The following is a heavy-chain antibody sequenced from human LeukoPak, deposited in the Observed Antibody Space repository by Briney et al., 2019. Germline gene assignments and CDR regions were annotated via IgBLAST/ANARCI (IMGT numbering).Heavy chain of an antibody. CDR1: GGSISSGDYY. CDR2: IYYSGST. D-gene: IGHD3-3*01. V-gene: IGHV4-30-4*08. J-gene: IGHJ5*02. Sequence: ASQTLSLTCTVSGGSISSGDYYWSWIRQPPGKGLEWIGYIYYSGSTYYNPSLKSRVTISVDTSKNQFSLKLSSVTAADTAVYLCARNGRFTVFGVGRRPGLFDPLGQGTL. CDR3: ARNGRFTVFGVGRRPGLFDP.